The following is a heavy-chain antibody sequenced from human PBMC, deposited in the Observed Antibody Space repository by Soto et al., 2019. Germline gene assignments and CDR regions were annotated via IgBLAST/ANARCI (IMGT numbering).Heavy chain of an antibody. Sequence: EVQLLESGGGLVQPGGSLRLSCAASGFTFSTHAMTWVCQAPGQGLVWVSSIDGSGQTTYYADSVKGRFTISRDNSKSMLYLQVNSLRAEDTATYYCAEGNTWYNFNCWGQGTLVTVSS. CDR3: AEGNTWYNFNC. CDR2: IDGSGQTT. D-gene: IGHD6-13*01. V-gene: IGHV3-23*01. J-gene: IGHJ4*02. CDR1: GFTFSTHA.